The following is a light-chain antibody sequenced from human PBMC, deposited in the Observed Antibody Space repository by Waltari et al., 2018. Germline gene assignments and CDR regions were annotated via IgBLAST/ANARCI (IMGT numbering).Light chain of an antibody. CDR3: GAWDDSLNGYV. CDR2: SDN. J-gene: IGLJ1*01. V-gene: IGLV1-44*01. Sequence: QSMLTQPPSASGTPGQRVAISCSGSSSTIETNTVNWYQQLPGTAPKLLIYSDNQRPSGVPDRFSGSKSGTSASLAISGLQSEDEADYYCGAWDDSLNGYVFGTGTKVTVL. CDR1: SSTIETNT.